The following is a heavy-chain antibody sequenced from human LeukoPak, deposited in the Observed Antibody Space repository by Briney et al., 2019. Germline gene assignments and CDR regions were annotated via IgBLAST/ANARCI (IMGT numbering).Heavy chain of an antibody. V-gene: IGHV5-51*01. CDR3: ARRSTAGYSSGWHSGFDP. D-gene: IGHD6-19*01. CDR2: IYPGDSDT. Sequence: GESLKISCKGSGYSFTSYWIGWVRQMPGKGLEWMGIIYPGDSDTRYSPSFQGQVTISADKSISTAYLQWSSLKASDTAMYYCARRSTAGYSSGWHSGFDPWGQGTLVTVSS. J-gene: IGHJ5*02. CDR1: GYSFTSYW.